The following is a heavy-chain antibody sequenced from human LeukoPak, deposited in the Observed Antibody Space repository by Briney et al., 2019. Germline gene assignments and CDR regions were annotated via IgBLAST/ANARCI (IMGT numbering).Heavy chain of an antibody. J-gene: IGHJ4*02. V-gene: IGHV3-21*01. CDR3: ARDVIHSYFDY. Sequence: GGSLRLSCAASGFTFSSYSMNWVRQAPGKGLEWVSSINPNYTHYADSVKGRFTISRDNAENSLYLQMNSLRAEDTAVYYCARDVIHSYFDYWGQGALVTVSS. D-gene: IGHD2/OR15-2a*01. CDR1: GFTFSSYS. CDR2: INPNYT.